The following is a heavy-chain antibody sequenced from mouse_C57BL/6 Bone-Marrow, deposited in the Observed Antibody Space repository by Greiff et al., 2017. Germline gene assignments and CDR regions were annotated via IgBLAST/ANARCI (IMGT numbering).Heavy chain of an antibody. Sequence: EVQLVESGGGLVKPGGSLKLSCAASGFTFSDYGMHWVRQAPEKGLEWVAYISSGSSTIYYADTVKGRFTISRDNAKNTRFLQMTSLRSEDTAMYYCARGGDFDYWGQGTTLTVSS. CDR1: GFTFSDYG. J-gene: IGHJ2*01. V-gene: IGHV5-17*01. CDR2: ISSGSSTI. CDR3: ARGGDFDY.